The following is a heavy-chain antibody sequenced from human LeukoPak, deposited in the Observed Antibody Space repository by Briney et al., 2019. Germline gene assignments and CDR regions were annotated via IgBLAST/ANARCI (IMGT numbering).Heavy chain of an antibody. Sequence: PGESLKISCQGSGYSFTNYWISWVRQMSGKGLEWMGRIDPDDSYTKDSPSFQGHVTISVDNSISTAYMQWSSLKASDTAMYYCARHAGDGGAFDIWGQGTMVTVSS. CDR1: GYSFTNYW. J-gene: IGHJ3*02. CDR3: ARHAGDGGAFDI. D-gene: IGHD3-10*01. V-gene: IGHV5-10-1*01. CDR2: IDPDDSYT.